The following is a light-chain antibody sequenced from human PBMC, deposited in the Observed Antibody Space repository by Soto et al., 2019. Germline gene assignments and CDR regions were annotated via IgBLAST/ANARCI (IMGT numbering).Light chain of an antibody. J-gene: IGKJ2*01. CDR3: QQYSSYSRT. CDR1: QSIGRW. V-gene: IGKV1-5*01. CDR2: DAS. Sequence: DIQMTQSPSTLSASVRYRFTITCRASQSIGRWLAWYQQKPGKAPELLIYDASSLESGVPSRFTGSGSGTEFTLSISSLQPDDFATYYCQQYSSYSRTFGQGTTGDIK.